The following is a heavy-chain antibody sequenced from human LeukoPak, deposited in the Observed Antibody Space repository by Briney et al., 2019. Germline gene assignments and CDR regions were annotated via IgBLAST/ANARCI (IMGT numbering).Heavy chain of an antibody. Sequence: PGGSLRLSCTTSGFTFSHYEMNWVRQAPGKGLEWVSYISSSGSTRYYADSVKGRFTISRDNAKNSLHLQMNSLRAEDTAVYYCARDPFRDYDSSGYFGFWGQGTPVTVSS. CDR3: ARDPFRDYDSSGYFGF. CDR1: GFTFSHYE. V-gene: IGHV3-48*03. D-gene: IGHD3-22*01. J-gene: IGHJ4*02. CDR2: ISSSGSTR.